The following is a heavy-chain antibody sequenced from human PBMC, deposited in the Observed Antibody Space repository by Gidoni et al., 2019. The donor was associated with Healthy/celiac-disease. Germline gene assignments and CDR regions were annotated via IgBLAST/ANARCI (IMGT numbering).Heavy chain of an antibody. V-gene: IGHV3-21*01. CDR3: AREVVVAATLGRAGGMDV. CDR2: ISSSSSYI. CDR1: GFTFSSDS. J-gene: IGHJ6*02. Sequence: EVQLVESGGGLVKPGGSLRLSCAASGFTFSSDSMNWVRQAPGKGLEWVSSISSSSSYIYYADSVKGRFTISRDNAKNSLYLQMNSLRAEDTAVYYCAREVVVAATLGRAGGMDVWGQGTTVTVSS. D-gene: IGHD2-15*01.